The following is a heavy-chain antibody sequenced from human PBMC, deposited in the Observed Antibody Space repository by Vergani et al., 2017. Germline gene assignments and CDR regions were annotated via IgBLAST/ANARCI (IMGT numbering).Heavy chain of an antibody. Sequence: QVQLQESGPGLVKPSQTLSLSCSVSGGSISSYYWSWIRQPPGKGLEWIGYIYYSGSTNYNPSLKSRVTISVDTSKNQFSLKLTSVTAADTAGYYCARGYSSGWYPFDPWGQGTLVTVSS. CDR2: IYYSGST. CDR3: ARGYSSGWYPFDP. D-gene: IGHD6-19*01. J-gene: IGHJ5*02. CDR1: GGSISSYY. V-gene: IGHV4-59*01.